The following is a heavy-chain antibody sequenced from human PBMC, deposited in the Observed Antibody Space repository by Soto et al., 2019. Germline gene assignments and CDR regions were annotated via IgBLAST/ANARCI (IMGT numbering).Heavy chain of an antibody. CDR2: IYWDDDK. V-gene: IGHV2-5*02. CDR3: AHVVLGVWGSYRSCYFDY. CDR1: GFSLSTSGVG. D-gene: IGHD3-16*02. J-gene: IGHJ4*02. Sequence: SGPTLVNPTQTLTLTCTFSGFSLSTSGVGVGWIRQPPGKALEWLALIYWDDDKRYSPSLKSRLTITKDTSKNQVVLTMTNMDPVDTATYYCAHVVLGVWGSYRSCYFDYWGQGTLVTVSS.